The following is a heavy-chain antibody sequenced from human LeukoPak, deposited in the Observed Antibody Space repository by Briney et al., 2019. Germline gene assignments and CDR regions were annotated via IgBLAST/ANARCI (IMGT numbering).Heavy chain of an antibody. CDR3: ARKQGGTMYDV. Sequence: SETLSLTCIVPGGSISSSNYYWAWIRQPPGKGLEWIGTFYSSGSAYYNPSLTSRVSISKDTSDNQFSLRLHSVTAADTAVYYCARKQGGTMYDVWGQGTQVTVSS. J-gene: IGHJ4*02. CDR2: FYSSGSA. D-gene: IGHD1-7*01. CDR1: GGSISSSNYY. V-gene: IGHV4-39*07.